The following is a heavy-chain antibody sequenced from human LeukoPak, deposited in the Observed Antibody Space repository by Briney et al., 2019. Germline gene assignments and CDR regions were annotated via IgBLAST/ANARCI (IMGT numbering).Heavy chain of an antibody. CDR1: GDSFSSSSYY. CDR2: INYSGTT. V-gene: IGHV4-39*01. J-gene: IGHJ6*03. Sequence: PSETLSLTCSVSGDSFSSSSYYWGWIRQPPGKGLEWIGSINYSGTTYYNPSLKSRVTISVDTSKNQFSLRLSSVTVADTAVYYCARLSIAGATSSYYMDVWGKGTTVTVSS. D-gene: IGHD1-26*01. CDR3: ARLSIAGATSSYYMDV.